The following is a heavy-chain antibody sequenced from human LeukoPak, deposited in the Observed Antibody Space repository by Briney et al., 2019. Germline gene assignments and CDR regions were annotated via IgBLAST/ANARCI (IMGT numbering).Heavy chain of an antibody. CDR2: INHSGST. CDR1: GGSFSGHY. V-gene: IGHV4-34*01. Sequence: SETLSLTCAVYGGSFSGHYWSWIRQTPGKGLEWIGGINHSGSTNNNPSLKSRVTISVDTAKNQFSLKLSSVTAADTGVYYCARGHVGSYVYYYYYGMDVWGQGTPVAVSS. J-gene: IGHJ6*02. D-gene: IGHD6-19*01. CDR3: ARGHVGSYVYYYYYGMDV.